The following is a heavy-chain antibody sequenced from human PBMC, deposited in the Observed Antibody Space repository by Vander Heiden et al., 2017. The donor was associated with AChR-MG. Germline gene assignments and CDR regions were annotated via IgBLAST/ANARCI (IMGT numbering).Heavy chain of an antibody. V-gene: IGHV3-30*18. CDR3: AKDQGVLRYFDWLLGY. CDR1: GFTFSSYG. J-gene: IGHJ4*02. CDR2: ISYDGSNK. Sequence: QVQLVESGGGVVPPGRSLRLSCSASGFTFSSYGMHWVRQAPGKGLEWVAVISYDGSNKYYADSVKGRFTISRDNSKNTLYLQMNSLRAEDTAVYYCAKDQGVLRYFDWLLGYWGQGTLVTVSS. D-gene: IGHD3-9*01.